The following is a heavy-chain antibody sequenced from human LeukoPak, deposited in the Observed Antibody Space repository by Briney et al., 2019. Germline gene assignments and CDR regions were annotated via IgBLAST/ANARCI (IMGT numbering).Heavy chain of an antibody. CDR1: GFTFSTYG. D-gene: IGHD2-2*01. CDR2: IRFDGRNK. CDR3: AKDAPQSTRFYSEGGAFDI. J-gene: IGHJ3*02. Sequence: PGGSLRLSCAASGFTFSTYGIHWVRQAPGKGLDWVAFIRFDGRNKYYADSVKGRFTISRDNSNKTLHLQMSSLRAEDTAVYHCAKDAPQSTRFYSEGGAFDIWGQGTMVTVSS. V-gene: IGHV3-30*02.